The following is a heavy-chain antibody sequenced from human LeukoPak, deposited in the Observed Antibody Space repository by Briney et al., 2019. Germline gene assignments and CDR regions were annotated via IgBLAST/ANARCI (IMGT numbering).Heavy chain of an antibody. D-gene: IGHD5-24*01. Sequence: SETLSLTCAVYGGSFSGYYWSWIRQPPGKGLEWIGEINHSGSTNYNPSLKSRVTISVDTSKNQFSLKLSSVTAADTAVYYCARADRRWLRKGTFDYWGQGTLVTVSS. CDR1: GGSFSGYY. CDR2: INHSGST. V-gene: IGHV4-34*01. CDR3: ARADRRWLRKGTFDY. J-gene: IGHJ4*02.